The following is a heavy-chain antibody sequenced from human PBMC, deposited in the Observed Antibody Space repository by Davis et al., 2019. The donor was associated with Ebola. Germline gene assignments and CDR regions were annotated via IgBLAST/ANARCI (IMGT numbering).Heavy chain of an antibody. J-gene: IGHJ4*02. V-gene: IGHV1-2*04. CDR2: INPNSGGT. CDR3: ARSDVVVVAATLSLDY. Sequence: AASATVSCQASGYTLTSYGISWVRQAPGQGLEWMGWINPNSGGTNYAQKFQGWVTMTRDTSISTAYMELSRLRSDDTAVYYCARSDVVVVAATLSLDYWGQGTLVTVSS. CDR1: GYTLTSYG. D-gene: IGHD2-15*01.